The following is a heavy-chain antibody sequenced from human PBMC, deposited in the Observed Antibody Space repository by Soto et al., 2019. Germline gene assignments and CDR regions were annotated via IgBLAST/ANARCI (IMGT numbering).Heavy chain of an antibody. V-gene: IGHV1-18*04. CDR2: ISAYNGNT. D-gene: IGHD4-17*01. CDR1: GYTFTSYG. J-gene: IGHJ3*02. Sequence: ASVKVSCKASGYTFTSYGISWVRQAPGQGLEWMGWISAYNGNTNYAQKFQGRVTMTADEVTNTAYMELSSLRSDDTGVYYCASDYGEVDAFDIWGQGTLVTVSS. CDR3: ASDYGEVDAFDI.